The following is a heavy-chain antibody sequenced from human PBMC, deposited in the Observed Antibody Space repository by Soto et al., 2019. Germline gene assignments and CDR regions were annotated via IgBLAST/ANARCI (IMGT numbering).Heavy chain of an antibody. CDR1: GYTFINYD. D-gene: IGHD3-16*01. J-gene: IGHJ5*02. Sequence: QVQMVQSGAEVKKPGASVKVSCKASGYTFINYDIHWVRQATGQGLEWMGWMNPDSGSTGQSKQFQGRVTMTRDTSISTAYMELSSLRSEDTAVYYCARGRFRRTWFDPWGQGTLVTVSS. CDR3: ARGRFRRTWFDP. V-gene: IGHV1-8*01. CDR2: MNPDSGST.